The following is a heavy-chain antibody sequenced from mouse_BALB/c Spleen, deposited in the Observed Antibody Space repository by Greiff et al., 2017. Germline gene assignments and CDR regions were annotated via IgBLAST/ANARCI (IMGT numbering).Heavy chain of an antibody. CDR1: GFNIKDTY. J-gene: IGHJ4*01. CDR3: ARDYDGYYNAMDY. D-gene: IGHD2-3*01. V-gene: IGHV14-3*02. Sequence: VHVKQSGAELVKPGASVKLSCTASGFNIKDTYMHWVKQRPEQGLEWIGRIDPANGNTKYDPKFQGKATITADTSSNTAYLQLSSLTSEDTAVYYCARDYDGYYNAMDYWGQGTSVTVSS. CDR2: IDPANGNT.